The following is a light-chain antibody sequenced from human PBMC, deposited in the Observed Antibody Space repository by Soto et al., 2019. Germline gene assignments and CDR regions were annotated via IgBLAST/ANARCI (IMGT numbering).Light chain of an antibody. Sequence: QSVLTQPRSVSGSPGQSVTISCTGTSSDVGGYNYVSWYQQYPGKAPKLMIYDVNKRPSGVPDRFSGSKSGSTASLTISGLQSEDEADYFCCSYAGSYTYVFGTGTKLTVL. CDR2: DVN. CDR1: SSDVGGYNY. CDR3: CSYAGSYTYV. V-gene: IGLV2-11*01. J-gene: IGLJ1*01.